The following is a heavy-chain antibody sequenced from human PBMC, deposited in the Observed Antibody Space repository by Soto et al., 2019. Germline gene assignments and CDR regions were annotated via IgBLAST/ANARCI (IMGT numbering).Heavy chain of an antibody. CDR2: ISSSGSTI. CDR1: GFTFSDYY. Sequence: QVQLVESGGGLVKPGGSLRLSCAASGFTFSDYYMSWIRQAPGKGLEWVSYISSSGSTIYYADSVKGRFTISRDNAKNSRYLQMHGLRAEDTAVYYCARDQYYYGSGSYPYYYYGMDVWGQGTTVTVSS. V-gene: IGHV3-11*01. D-gene: IGHD3-10*01. CDR3: ARDQYYYGSGSYPYYYYGMDV. J-gene: IGHJ6*02.